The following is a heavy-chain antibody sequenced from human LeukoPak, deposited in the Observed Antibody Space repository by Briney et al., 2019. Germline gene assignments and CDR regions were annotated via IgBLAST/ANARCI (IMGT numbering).Heavy chain of an antibody. CDR1: GFTFSSYS. D-gene: IGHD2-2*02. J-gene: IGHJ6*03. V-gene: IGHV3-21*04. CDR3: ARGIYCSSTSCYTSPYYYYYYMDV. CDR2: ISSSSSYI. Sequence: GGSLRLSCAASGFTFSSYSMNWVRQAPGKGLEWVSSISSSSSYIYYADSVKGRFTISRDNAKNSLYLQMNSLRAEDTAVYYCARGIYCSSTSCYTSPYYYYYYMDVWGKGTTVTVSS.